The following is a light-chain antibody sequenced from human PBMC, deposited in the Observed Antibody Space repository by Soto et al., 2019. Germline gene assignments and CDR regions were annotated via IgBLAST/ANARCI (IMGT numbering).Light chain of an antibody. CDR2: EVS. J-gene: IGLJ3*02. V-gene: IGLV2-14*01. CDR3: SSYRSSSTPKV. CDR1: SSDVGAYNY. Sequence: QSALTQPASVSGSPGQSITISCTGTSSDVGAYNYVSWYQHHPGKAPKLIIYEVSNRPSGVSNRFSGSKSGNTASLTISGLHAEDEADYYCSSYRSSSTPKVFGGGTQLTVL.